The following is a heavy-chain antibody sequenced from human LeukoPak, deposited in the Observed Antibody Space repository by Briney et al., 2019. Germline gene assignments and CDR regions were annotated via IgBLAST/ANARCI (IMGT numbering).Heavy chain of an antibody. Sequence: SQTLSLTCAVSGGSISSGGYSWSWIRQPPGKGLEWIGYIYHSGSTYYNPSLKSRVTISVDRSKNQFSLKLSSVTAADTAVYYCARDIGVVPAARRFDPWGQGTLVTVSS. CDR3: ARDIGVVPAARRFDP. J-gene: IGHJ5*02. D-gene: IGHD2-2*01. V-gene: IGHV4-30-2*01. CDR1: GGSISSGGYS. CDR2: IYHSGST.